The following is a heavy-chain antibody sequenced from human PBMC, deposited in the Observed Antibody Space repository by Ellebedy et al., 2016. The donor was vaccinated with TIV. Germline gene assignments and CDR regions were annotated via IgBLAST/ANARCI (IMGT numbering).Heavy chain of an antibody. CDR1: GLTFSSHA. Sequence: PGGSLRLSCAASGLTFSSHAMSWVRQAPGKGLEWVSTINARGGNTYYGDSVKGRFTISRDNSKNTLYLQMNSLRAEDTAIYYCAKGWGIVDVWGQGTTVTVSS. CDR3: AKGWGIVDV. J-gene: IGHJ6*02. V-gene: IGHV3-23*01. CDR2: INARGGNT. D-gene: IGHD3-16*01.